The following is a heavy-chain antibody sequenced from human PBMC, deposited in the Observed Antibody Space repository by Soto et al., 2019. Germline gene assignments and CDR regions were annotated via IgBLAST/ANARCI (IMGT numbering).Heavy chain of an antibody. J-gene: IGHJ4*02. V-gene: IGHV3-21*01. D-gene: IGHD6-13*01. CDR2: ISSSSSYI. CDR1: GFTFSSYS. CDR3: ARKIAASFPPDY. Sequence: PGGSLRLSCAASGFTFSSYSMNWVRQAPGKGLEWVSSISSSSSYIYYADSVKGRFTISRDNAKNSLYLQMNSLRAEDTAVYYCARKIAASFPPDYWDQGTLVTVSS.